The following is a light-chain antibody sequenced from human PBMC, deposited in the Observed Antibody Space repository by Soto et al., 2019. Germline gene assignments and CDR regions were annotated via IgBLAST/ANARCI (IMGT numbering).Light chain of an antibody. Sequence: DIQMTQSPTSLSASVGDRVTITCRASQGIRNYVAWYQQIPGKAPKLLIHAASTLQSGVPSRFSGSGSGTDFTLTINGLQPEDVATYSCQKYSSVPVFGPGTKVEIK. CDR3: QKYSSVPV. V-gene: IGKV1-27*01. CDR2: AAS. CDR1: QGIRNY. J-gene: IGKJ3*01.